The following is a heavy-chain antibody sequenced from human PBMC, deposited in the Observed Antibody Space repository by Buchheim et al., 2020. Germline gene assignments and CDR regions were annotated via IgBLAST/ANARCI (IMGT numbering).Heavy chain of an antibody. CDR2: IKHDRSGK. J-gene: IGHJ4*02. CDR3: ARWSGYSGYDLDY. V-gene: IGHV3-7*01. Sequence: EVQLVESGGGLVQPGGSLRPPCAAFGFTFSSYWISWVRQAPGKGLEWVANIKHDRSGKYYVDSVKGRFTISRAKDKNSLYLQMNSLRTEDTAVYYGARWSGYSGYDLDYWGQGTL. CDR1: GFTFSSYW. D-gene: IGHD5-12*01.